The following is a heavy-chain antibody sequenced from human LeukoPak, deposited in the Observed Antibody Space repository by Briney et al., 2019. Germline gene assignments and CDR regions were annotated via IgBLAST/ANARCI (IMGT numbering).Heavy chain of an antibody. CDR2: IYHSGST. CDR1: GGSISSGGYS. CDR3: AGGIGVDAFDI. D-gene: IGHD3-10*01. V-gene: IGHV4-30-2*01. Sequence: SETLSLTCAVSGGSISSGGYSWSWIRQPPGKGLEWIGYIYHSGSTYYNPSLKSRVTISEDRSKNQFSLKLSSVTAADTAVYYCAGGIGVDAFDIWGQGTMVTVSS. J-gene: IGHJ3*02.